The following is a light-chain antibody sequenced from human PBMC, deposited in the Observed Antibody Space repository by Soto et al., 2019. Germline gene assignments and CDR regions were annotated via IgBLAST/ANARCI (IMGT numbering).Light chain of an antibody. CDR2: DAS. V-gene: IGKV3-11*01. CDR3: QQRSNWPT. J-gene: IGKJ1*01. Sequence: EIVLTQSPATLSVSPGERATLSCRASQSVSNNLAWYQQKPGQAPRLLIYDASNRATGIPARFSGSGSGTDFTLTISSLEPEDFAVYYCQQRSNWPTFGQGTKV. CDR1: QSVSNN.